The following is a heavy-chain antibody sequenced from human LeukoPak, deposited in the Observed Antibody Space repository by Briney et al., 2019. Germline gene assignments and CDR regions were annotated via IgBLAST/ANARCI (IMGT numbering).Heavy chain of an antibody. Sequence: PSETLSLTCIVSGGSISGYYWSWIRQPPGKGLEWVGYIYYSGSTNYNPSLKSRLTISLDTSKNQSSLKLRSVTAADTAVYYCARGTAPMDYYGMGVWGQGTTVTVSS. D-gene: IGHD2-8*01. CDR2: IYYSGST. CDR3: ARGTAPMDYYGMGV. CDR1: GGSISGYY. J-gene: IGHJ6*02. V-gene: IGHV4-59*01.